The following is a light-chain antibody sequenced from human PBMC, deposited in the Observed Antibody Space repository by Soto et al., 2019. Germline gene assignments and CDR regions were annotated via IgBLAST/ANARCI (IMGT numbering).Light chain of an antibody. CDR2: DVS. CDR3: SSYTSSSTPVV. CDR1: SSDVGGYNY. V-gene: IGLV2-14*01. J-gene: IGLJ2*01. Sequence: QSVLTQPASVSGSPGQSITISCTGTSSDVGGYNYVSWYQQHPGQAPKLMIYDVSNRPSGVSNRFSGSKSGNTASLTSSGLQAEDEADYYCSSYTSSSTPVVFGGGTQLTVL.